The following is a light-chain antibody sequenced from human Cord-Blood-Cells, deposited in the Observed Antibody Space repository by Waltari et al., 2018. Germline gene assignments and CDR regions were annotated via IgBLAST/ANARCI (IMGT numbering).Light chain of an antibody. CDR2: AAS. CDR1: QSISSY. CDR3: QQSCSTPWT. V-gene: IGKV1-39*01. Sequence: DIQMTQSLSSLSASVGDRVTITCRTSQSISSYLNWYQQKPGQAPKLLIYAASSLQSGVASSFSGIGSGTDCTLTSSSRKTVEFATYDSQQSCSTPWTHGQGTKVEIK. J-gene: IGKJ1*01.